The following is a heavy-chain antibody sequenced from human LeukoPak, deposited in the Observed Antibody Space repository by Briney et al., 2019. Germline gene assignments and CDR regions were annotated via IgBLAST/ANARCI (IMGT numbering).Heavy chain of an antibody. CDR3: ARGPYYDSWSGAGY. J-gene: IGHJ4*02. CDR2: ITTYNGNT. CDR1: GYTFRDFG. Sequence: ASVKVSCKASGYTFRDFGISWVRQAPGQGLEWMGWITTYNGNTNYIQKLQGRVTMTTDTSTSTAYMELRSLRSDDTAVYYCARGPYYDSWSGAGYWGQGTLVTVST. D-gene: IGHD3-3*01. V-gene: IGHV1-18*01.